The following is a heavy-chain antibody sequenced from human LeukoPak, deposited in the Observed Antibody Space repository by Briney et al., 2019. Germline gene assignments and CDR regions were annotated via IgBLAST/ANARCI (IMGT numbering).Heavy chain of an antibody. CDR1: ILIHTSYE. J-gene: IGHJ5*02. CDR2: ISSSGSSR. Sequence: GGSLSLSCAPSILIHTSYEMKGVRHAPEKGLKWISYISSSGSSRYYADSVKGRFTISRDNAKNSLYLQMNSLRAEDKAVYYCAKDYYYGGNPWGQGTLVTVSS. V-gene: IGHV3-48*03. D-gene: IGHD4-23*01. CDR3: AKDYYYGGNP.